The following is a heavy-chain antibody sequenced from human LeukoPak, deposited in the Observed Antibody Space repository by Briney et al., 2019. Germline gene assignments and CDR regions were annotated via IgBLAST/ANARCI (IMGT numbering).Heavy chain of an antibody. V-gene: IGHV4-59*12. D-gene: IGHD6-19*01. Sequence: SETLSLTCTVSGGSISSYYWSWIRQPPGKGLEWIGYIYYSGSTNYNPSLKSRVTISVDTSKNQFSLKLSSVTAADTAVYYCARDGVAGKPFYWGQGTLVTVSS. CDR1: GGSISSYY. CDR2: IYYSGST. J-gene: IGHJ4*02. CDR3: ARDGVAGKPFY.